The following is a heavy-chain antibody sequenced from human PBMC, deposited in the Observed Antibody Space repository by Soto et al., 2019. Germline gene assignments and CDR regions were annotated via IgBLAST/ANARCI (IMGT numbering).Heavy chain of an antibody. CDR1: GGSISNYY. CDR2: IYYSGST. V-gene: IGHV4-59*08. J-gene: IGHJ4*02. CDR3: ARHHDS. Sequence: SQTQPAPYTVAGGSISNYYWSWIRQPPGKGLEWIGYIYYSGSTNYNPSLKSRVTISVDTSKNQFSLKLSSVTAADTAVYYCARHHDSWGQGTLVTVSS.